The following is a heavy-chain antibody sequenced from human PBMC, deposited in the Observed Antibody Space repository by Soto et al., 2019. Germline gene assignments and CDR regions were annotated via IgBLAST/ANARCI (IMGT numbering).Heavy chain of an antibody. V-gene: IGHV3-7*04. CDR2: IGQDGSEK. J-gene: IGHJ6*02. CDR3: SRGLEV. Sequence: EVQLVESGGGLVQPGGSLRLSCAASGFSFSDSWMDWVRQAPGKGLEWVANIGQDGSEKYYVDSVKGRFTISRDNAKNSVYLHMTTRRAEDTAVYYCSRGLEVWGQGTTVTVSS. CDR1: GFSFSDSW.